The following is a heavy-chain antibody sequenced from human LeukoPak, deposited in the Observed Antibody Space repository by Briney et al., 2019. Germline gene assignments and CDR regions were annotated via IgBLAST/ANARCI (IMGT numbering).Heavy chain of an antibody. D-gene: IGHD2-8*01. CDR3: GRGGGAYCSNGICSPRGVYGMDV. J-gene: IGHJ6*02. Sequence: SETLSLTCTVSGGSISSYYWSWIRRPAGKGLEWIGRIYTSGSTNYNSSLKSRVTMSVDTSKNQFSLKLSSVTAAATPGYYGGRGGGAYCSNGICSPRGVYGMDVWGQGTTVTVSS. CDR2: IYTSGST. CDR1: GGSISSYY. V-gene: IGHV4-4*07.